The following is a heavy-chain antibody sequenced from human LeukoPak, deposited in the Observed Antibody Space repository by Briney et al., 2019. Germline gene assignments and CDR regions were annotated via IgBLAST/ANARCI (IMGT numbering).Heavy chain of an antibody. CDR1: GFTFSSYA. J-gene: IGHJ4*02. CDR3: EKSPGLGVEKKYQKY. Sequence: GGSLRLSCAASGFTFSSYAMSWVRQAPGKGLEWVSAISGSGGSTYYADSVKGRFTISRDNSKNTLYLQMNSLRAEDTAVYYCEKSPGLGVEKKYQKYGGKGPLVTVSS. D-gene: IGHD2-2*01. V-gene: IGHV3-23*01. CDR2: ISGSGGST.